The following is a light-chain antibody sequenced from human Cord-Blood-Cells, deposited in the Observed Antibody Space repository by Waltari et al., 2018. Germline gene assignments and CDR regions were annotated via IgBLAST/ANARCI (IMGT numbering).Light chain of an antibody. J-gene: IGLJ1*01. CDR1: SSDVGSYNL. CDR2: EGS. CDR3: CSYAGSSTYV. Sequence: QSALTQPASVSGSPGQSITISCTGTSSDVGSYNLVSWYQQHPGKAPTLMLYEGSKRPSGVSNRSSGSKSGNTSFLPISGLQAEDESDYYCCSYAGSSTYVFGTGTKVTVL. V-gene: IGLV2-23*01.